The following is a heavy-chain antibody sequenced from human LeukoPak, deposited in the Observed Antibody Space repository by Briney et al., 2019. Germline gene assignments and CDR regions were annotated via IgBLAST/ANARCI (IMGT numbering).Heavy chain of an antibody. CDR3: AKEKGWYVVYFQH. Sequence: GGSLRLSCAASGFPFSAYAMSWVRQAPGKGLEWVSAISASGDTTYYADSVRGRFTISRDNSKNTLYLQMNSLRAEDTAVYYCAKEKGWYVVYFQHWGQGTLVTVSS. V-gene: IGHV3-23*01. CDR2: ISASGDTT. J-gene: IGHJ1*01. CDR1: GFPFSAYA. D-gene: IGHD6-19*01.